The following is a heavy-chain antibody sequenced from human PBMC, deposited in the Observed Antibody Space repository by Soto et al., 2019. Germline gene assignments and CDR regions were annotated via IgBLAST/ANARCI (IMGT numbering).Heavy chain of an antibody. CDR1: GFTFSSYS. CDR3: TRHWLATREFDY. J-gene: IGHJ4*02. Sequence: LRLSCAASGFTFSSYSMNWVRQAPGKGLEWVSSISSSSGHIYYADSLKGRFTISRDNAKNSLYLQMNSLRAEDTAVYYCTRHWLATREFDYWGQGTLVTVSS. V-gene: IGHV3-21*01. CDR2: ISSSSGHI. D-gene: IGHD1-26*01.